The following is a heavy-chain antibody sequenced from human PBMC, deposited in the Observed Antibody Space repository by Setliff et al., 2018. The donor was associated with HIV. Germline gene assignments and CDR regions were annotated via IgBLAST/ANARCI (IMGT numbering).Heavy chain of an antibody. CDR1: GFTFDSYV. CDR2: MSIHGNVI. J-gene: IGHJ4*02. V-gene: IGHV3-30*03. D-gene: IGHD1-26*01. Sequence: VGSLRLSCAATGFTFDSYVLHWVRQAPGKGLEWVAVMSIHGNVIIYADSVEGRFTISRDNSRNRLFLQMNSLRVEDTAVYYCARDPTVGSPDYFDFWGQGTLVTVSS. CDR3: ARDPTVGSPDYFDF.